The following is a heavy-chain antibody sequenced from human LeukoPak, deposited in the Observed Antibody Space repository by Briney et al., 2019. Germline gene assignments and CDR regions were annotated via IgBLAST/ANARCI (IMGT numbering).Heavy chain of an antibody. Sequence: PSETLSLTCTVSGGSISSSSYYWGWIRQPPGKGLEWIGSIYYSGSTYYNPSLESRVTISVGTSKNQFSLKLSSVTAADTAVYYCARINYYDSSGYYYVVRVGAFDIWGQGTMVTVSS. CDR2: IYYSGST. CDR3: ARINYYDSSGYYYVVRVGAFDI. CDR1: GGSISSSSYY. D-gene: IGHD3-22*01. V-gene: IGHV4-39*01. J-gene: IGHJ3*02.